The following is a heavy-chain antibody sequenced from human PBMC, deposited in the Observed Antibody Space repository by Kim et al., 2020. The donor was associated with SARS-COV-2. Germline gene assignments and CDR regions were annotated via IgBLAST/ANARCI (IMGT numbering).Heavy chain of an antibody. CDR3: ARIGGGSRWFVDF. V-gene: IGHV3-74*01. CDR1: GFAFSSYW. D-gene: IGHD6-13*01. Sequence: GGSLRLSCAASGFAFSSYWMHWVRQAPGKGLVWVSRINTDAGSTSYADSVKGRFTISRDSAKNTLYLQMNSLRVEDTAVYYCARIGGGSRWFVDFWGQGTLVTVSS. CDR2: INTDAGST. J-gene: IGHJ4*02.